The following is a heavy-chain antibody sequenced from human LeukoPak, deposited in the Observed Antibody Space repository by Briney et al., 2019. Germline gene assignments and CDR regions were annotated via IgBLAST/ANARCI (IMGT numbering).Heavy chain of an antibody. D-gene: IGHD1-20*01. CDR3: ATSITGTTGASWYYYYGMDV. J-gene: IGHJ6*04. CDR1: GGTFSSYA. V-gene: IGHV1-69*13. Sequence: SVKVSCKASGGTFSSYAISWVQQAPGQGLEWMGGIIPIFGTANYAQKFQGRVTITADESTSTAYMELSSLRSEDTAVYYCATSITGTTGASWYYYYGMDVWGKGTTVTVSS. CDR2: IIPIFGTA.